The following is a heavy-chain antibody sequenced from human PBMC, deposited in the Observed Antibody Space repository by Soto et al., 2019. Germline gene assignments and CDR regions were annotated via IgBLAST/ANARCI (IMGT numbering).Heavy chain of an antibody. Sequence: GESLKISCKGSGYSFTSYWISWVRQMPGKGLEWMGRIDPSDSYTNYSPSFQGHVTISADKSISTAYLQWSSLKASDTAMYYCATITLHLYDSSGDYYGHADYPATADFWGQGTLVTVSS. CDR3: ATITLHLYDSSGDYYGHADYPATADF. D-gene: IGHD3-22*01. V-gene: IGHV5-10-1*01. CDR2: IDPSDSYT. CDR1: GYSFTSYW. J-gene: IGHJ4*02.